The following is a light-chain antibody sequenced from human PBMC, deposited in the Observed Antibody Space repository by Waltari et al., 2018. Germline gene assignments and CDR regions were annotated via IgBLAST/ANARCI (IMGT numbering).Light chain of an antibody. CDR2: DVP. V-gene: IGLV2-11*01. CDR3: CSFARSSTLV. Sequence: QSALTQPRSVSGSPGQSVTIPCTGTSSAVGYYNYFSWYQQHPGKPPKLMIYDVPKRPSGVPDRFSGSNSGNTASLTVSGLQAEDEADYYCCSFARSSTLVFGGGTKLTVL. J-gene: IGLJ2*01. CDR1: SSAVGYYNY.